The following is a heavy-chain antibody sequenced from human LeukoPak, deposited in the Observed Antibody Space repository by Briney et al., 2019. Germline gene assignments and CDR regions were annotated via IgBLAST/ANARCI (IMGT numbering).Heavy chain of an antibody. CDR1: GGSIRSNSYY. CDR3: ARQGPMGAAIRRDYLEY. Sequence: SETLSLTCSVSGGSIRSNSYYWGWIRQPPGKGLEWIGTIYYSGSTYNNPSLKSRVTISLDTSKNQASLKLSSVTAANTAVYYCARQGPMGAAIRRDYLEYWGQGILVTVSS. D-gene: IGHD3-10*01. CDR2: IYYSGST. V-gene: IGHV4-39*01. J-gene: IGHJ4*02.